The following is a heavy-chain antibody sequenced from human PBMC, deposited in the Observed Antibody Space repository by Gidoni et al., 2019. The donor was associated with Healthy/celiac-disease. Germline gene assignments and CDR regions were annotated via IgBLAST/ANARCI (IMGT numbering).Heavy chain of an antibody. CDR2: ISYDGSNK. CDR3: AKDHVTLTTMTTIPDY. CDR1: GFTFSSYG. J-gene: IGHJ4*02. Sequence: QVQLVESGGGVVQPGRSLRLSWAASGFTFSSYGMHWVRQAPGKGLEWVAVISYDGSNKYYADSVKGRFTISRDNSKNTLYLQMNSLRAEDTAVYYCAKDHVTLTTMTTIPDYWGQGTLVTVSS. D-gene: IGHD4-17*01. V-gene: IGHV3-30*18.